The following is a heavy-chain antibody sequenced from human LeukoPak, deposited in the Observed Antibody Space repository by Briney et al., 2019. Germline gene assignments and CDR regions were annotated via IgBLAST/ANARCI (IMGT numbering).Heavy chain of an antibody. V-gene: IGHV3-21*01. D-gene: IGHD5-12*01. CDR2: ISSSSSHI. CDR3: ARDAEDIVATISPTTFDY. CDR1: GFTFSSYS. Sequence: PGGSLRLSCAASGFTFSSYSMNWVRQAPGKGLEWVSSISSSSSHIYYADSVKGRFTISRDNAKNSLYLQMNSLRAEDTAVYYCARDAEDIVATISPTTFDYWGQGTLVTVSS. J-gene: IGHJ4*02.